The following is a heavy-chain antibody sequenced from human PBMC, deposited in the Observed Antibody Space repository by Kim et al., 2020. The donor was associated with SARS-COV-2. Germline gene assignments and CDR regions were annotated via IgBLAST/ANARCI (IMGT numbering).Heavy chain of an antibody. Sequence: GGSLRLSCAASGFTFSGSAMHWVRQASGKGLEWVGRIRSKANSYATAYAASVKGRFTISRDDSKNTAYLQMNSLKTEDTAVYYCTREFGYSYGPQTMYYYYYGMDVWGQGTTVTVSS. V-gene: IGHV3-73*01. J-gene: IGHJ6*02. CDR1: GFTFSGSA. CDR3: TREFGYSYGPQTMYYYYYGMDV. CDR2: IRSKANSYAT. D-gene: IGHD5-18*01.